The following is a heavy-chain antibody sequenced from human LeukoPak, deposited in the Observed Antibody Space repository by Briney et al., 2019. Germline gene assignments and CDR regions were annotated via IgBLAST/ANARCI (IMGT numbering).Heavy chain of an antibody. D-gene: IGHD3-10*01. CDR2: LYSGGAA. V-gene: IGHV3-53*01. Sequence: GGSLRLSCAVSGFRVRDNYLNWVRQTPGGGLECVSVLYSGGAAYYADSVKGRFTISRDTSKNTLSLQMNSLRVEDTALYYCARGTFSHQGSYYGHWGQGTRVTVSS. CDR1: GFRVRDNY. CDR3: ARGTFSHQGSYYGH. J-gene: IGHJ4*02.